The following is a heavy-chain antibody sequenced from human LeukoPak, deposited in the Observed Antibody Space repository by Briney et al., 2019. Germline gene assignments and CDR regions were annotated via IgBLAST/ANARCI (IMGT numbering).Heavy chain of an antibody. V-gene: IGHV4-59*01. CDR2: IYYSGST. J-gene: IGHJ5*02. CDR1: GGSISSYY. Sequence: SETLSLTCTVSGGSISSYYWSWIRQPPGKGLEWIGYIYYSGSTNYNPSLKSRVTISVDTSKNQFSLKLSSVTAADTAVYYSAKSGSYPFNWFDPWGQGTLVTVSS. CDR3: AKSGSYPFNWFDP. D-gene: IGHD1-26*01.